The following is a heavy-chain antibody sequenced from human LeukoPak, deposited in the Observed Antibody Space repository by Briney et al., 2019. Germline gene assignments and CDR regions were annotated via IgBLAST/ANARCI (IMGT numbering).Heavy chain of an antibody. D-gene: IGHD1-26*01. Sequence: SETLFLTCTVSGGSISNSTFYWGWIRQPPGKGLEWIGSIYYSGSTYYNPSLKSRVTISVDTSKNQFSLKLSSVTAADTAVYYCARGGVKVGAPIDYWGQGTLVTVSS. J-gene: IGHJ4*02. CDR2: IYYSGST. CDR1: GGSISNSTFY. V-gene: IGHV4-39*01. CDR3: ARGGVKVGAPIDY.